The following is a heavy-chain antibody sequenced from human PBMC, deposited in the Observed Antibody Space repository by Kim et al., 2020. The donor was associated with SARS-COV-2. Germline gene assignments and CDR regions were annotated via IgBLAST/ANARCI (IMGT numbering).Heavy chain of an antibody. CDR1: GYSFTTYW. D-gene: IGHD3-10*01. Sequence: GESLKISCKGSGYSFTTYWIGWVRQMPGKGLEWMGIIYPGDSDTRYSPSFQGQVTISADKSISTAYLQWSSLKASDTAMYYCARHGPFGSGSREFDYWGQGTLVTVSS. CDR3: ARHGPFGSGSREFDY. CDR2: IYPGDSDT. J-gene: IGHJ4*02. V-gene: IGHV5-51*01.